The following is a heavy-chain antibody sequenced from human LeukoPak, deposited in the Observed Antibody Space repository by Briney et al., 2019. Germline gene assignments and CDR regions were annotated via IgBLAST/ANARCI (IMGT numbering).Heavy chain of an antibody. D-gene: IGHD5-12*01. Sequence: GGSLRLSCAASGFTFSSYAMHWVRQAPGKGLEWVAVISYDGSNKYYADSVKGRFTLSRDNSENTLYLQMNSLRAEDTAVYYCARTRDGYNDPSGFDYWGQGTLVTVSS. J-gene: IGHJ4*02. CDR1: GFTFSSYA. CDR3: ARTRDGYNDPSGFDY. CDR2: ISYDGSNK. V-gene: IGHV3-30-3*01.